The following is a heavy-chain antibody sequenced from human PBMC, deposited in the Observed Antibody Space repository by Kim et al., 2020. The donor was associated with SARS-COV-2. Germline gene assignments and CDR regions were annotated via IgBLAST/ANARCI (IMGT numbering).Heavy chain of an antibody. V-gene: IGHV1-69*13. CDR3: ARERIVDILRYFDLRYFDY. CDR1: GGTFSSYA. D-gene: IGHD3-9*01. CDR2: IIPIFGTA. J-gene: IGHJ4*02. Sequence: SVKVSCKASGGTFSSYAISWVRQAPGQGLEWMGGIIPIFGTANYAQKFQGRVTITADESTSTAYMELSSLRSEDTAVYYCARERIVDILRYFDLRYFDYWGQGTLVTVSS.